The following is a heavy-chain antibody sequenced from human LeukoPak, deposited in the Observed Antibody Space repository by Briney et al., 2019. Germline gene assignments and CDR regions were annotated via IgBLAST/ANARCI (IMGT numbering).Heavy chain of an antibody. CDR3: VTKGDGYYAFDI. CDR1: AYSISSSNW. CDR2: IHTSGRT. J-gene: IGHJ3*02. D-gene: IGHD5-24*01. Sequence: SDTLSLTCAVSAYSISSSNWWGWIRQPPGKGLEWIGYIHTSGRTYYNPSLKGRVTMSVDTSKNQFSLNLSSVTAVDTAVYYCVTKGDGYYAFDIWGQGTMVTVSS. V-gene: IGHV4-28*01.